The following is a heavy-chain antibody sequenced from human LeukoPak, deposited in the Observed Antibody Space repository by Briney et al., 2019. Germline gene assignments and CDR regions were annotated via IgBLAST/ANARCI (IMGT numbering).Heavy chain of an antibody. V-gene: IGHV4-4*02. Sequence: WIGWVRQPPGKGLECIGEIYHSGSTNYNPSLKSRVTISVGKSKNQFSLKLSSVTAADTAVYYCARSIAVAGTNFDYWGQGTLVTVSS. CDR2: IYHSGST. D-gene: IGHD6-19*01. CDR3: ARSIAVAGTNFDY. CDR1: W. J-gene: IGHJ4*02.